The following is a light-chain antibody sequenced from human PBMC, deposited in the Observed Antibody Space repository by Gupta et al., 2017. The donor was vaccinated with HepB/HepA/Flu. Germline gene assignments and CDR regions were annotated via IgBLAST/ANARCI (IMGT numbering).Light chain of an antibody. Sequence: DNVMTQSPLSLPVTPGEPASISCRSSQSLLHSNGYNYLDWYLQKPGQSPQLLIYLGSNRASGVPDRFSGSGSGTDFTLKISRVEAEDVGVYYCMQALQTRTFGQGTRLEIK. CDR2: LGS. J-gene: IGKJ5*01. CDR3: MQALQTRT. V-gene: IGKV2-28*01. CDR1: QSLLHSNGYNY.